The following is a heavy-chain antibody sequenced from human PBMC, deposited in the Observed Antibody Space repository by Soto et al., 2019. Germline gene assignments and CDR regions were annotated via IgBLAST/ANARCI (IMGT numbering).Heavy chain of an antibody. CDR2: LRTSDNTI. D-gene: IGHD1-1*01. CDR1: GFTFSVFS. Sequence: GGSLRLSCAASGFTFSVFSMNWVRQAPGKGLEWVSYLRTSDNTIFYANSVEGRFTISTDNAQNSLYLQMNSLTAEDTAVYYCVRDYNFAYDRWGQGTLVTVSS. V-gene: IGHV3-48*01. J-gene: IGHJ5*02. CDR3: VRDYNFAYDR.